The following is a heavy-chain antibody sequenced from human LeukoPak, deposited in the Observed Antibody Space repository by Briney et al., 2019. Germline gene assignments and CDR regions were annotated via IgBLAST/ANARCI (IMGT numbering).Heavy chain of an antibody. V-gene: IGHV7-4-1*02. J-gene: IGHJ4*02. CDR3: ARADSSSPPTFDY. CDR1: RYTFTSNY. D-gene: IGHD6-6*01. Sequence: GASVKVSCKASRYTFTSNYIHWVRQAPGQGLEWMGWINTNTGNPTYAQGFTGRFVFSLDTSVSTAYLQISSLKAEDTAVYYCARADSSSPPTFDYWGQGTLVTVSS. CDR2: INTNTGNP.